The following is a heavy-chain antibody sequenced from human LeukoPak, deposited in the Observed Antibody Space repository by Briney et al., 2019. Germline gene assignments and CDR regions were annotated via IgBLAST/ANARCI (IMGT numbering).Heavy chain of an antibody. CDR3: ARHAKIVATSYYYYYMDV. CDR1: GFTVSSNY. CDR2: IYSGGST. V-gene: IGHV3-53*01. J-gene: IGHJ6*03. D-gene: IGHD5-12*01. Sequence: GGSLRLSCAASGFTVSSNYMSWVRQAPGRGLEWVSVIYSGGSTYYADSVKGRFTISRDNSKNTLYLQMNSLRAEDTAVYYCARHAKIVATSYYYYYMDVWGKGTTVTISS.